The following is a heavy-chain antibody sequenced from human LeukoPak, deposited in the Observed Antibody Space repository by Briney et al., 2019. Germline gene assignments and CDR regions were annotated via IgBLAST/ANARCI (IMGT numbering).Heavy chain of an antibody. Sequence: GGSLRLSCAASGFTFSSYGMHWVRQAPGKGLEWVAVISYDGSNKYYADSVKGRFTISRDNSKNTLYLQMNSLRAEDTAVYYCAREYRWAKVGANYNWFDPWGQGTLVTVSS. V-gene: IGHV3-30*03. CDR2: ISYDGSNK. D-gene: IGHD1-26*01. CDR1: GFTFSSYG. J-gene: IGHJ5*02. CDR3: AREYRWAKVGANYNWFDP.